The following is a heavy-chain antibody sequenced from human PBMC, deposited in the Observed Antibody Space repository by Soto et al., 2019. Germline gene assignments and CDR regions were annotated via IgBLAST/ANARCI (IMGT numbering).Heavy chain of an antibody. Sequence: ASVKVSCKASGGTFSSYTISWVRQAPGQGLEWMGRIIPILGIANYAQKFQGRVTITADKSTSTAYMELSSLRSEDTAVYYCARDLLHDSSGYYGDWFDPWGQGTLVTVSS. CDR2: IIPILGIA. D-gene: IGHD3-22*01. V-gene: IGHV1-69*04. CDR1: GGTFSSYT. CDR3: ARDLLHDSSGYYGDWFDP. J-gene: IGHJ5*02.